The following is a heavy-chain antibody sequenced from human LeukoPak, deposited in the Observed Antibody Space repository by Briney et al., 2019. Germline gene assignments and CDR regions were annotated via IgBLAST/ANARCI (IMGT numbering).Heavy chain of an antibody. Sequence: SETLSLTCAVSGGSISSGGYSWSWIRQPPGKGLEWIGYIYHSGSTYYNPFLKSRVTISVDRSKNQFSLKLSSVTAADTAVYYCARHYGDDNTFDIWGQGTMVTVSS. CDR2: IYHSGST. D-gene: IGHD4-17*01. V-gene: IGHV4-30-2*01. CDR1: GGSISSGGYS. J-gene: IGHJ3*02. CDR3: ARHYGDDNTFDI.